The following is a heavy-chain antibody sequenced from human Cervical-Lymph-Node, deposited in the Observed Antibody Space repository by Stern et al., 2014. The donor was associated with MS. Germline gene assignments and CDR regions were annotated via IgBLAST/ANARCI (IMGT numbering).Heavy chain of an antibody. CDR2: IIPTYGTT. CDR3: ARGVVVITTHYYFDY. J-gene: IGHJ4*02. V-gene: IGHV1-69*01. CDR1: GDTFSNYA. Sequence: QMQLVQSGAEVKKPGSSVKVSCKASGDTFSNYAITWVRQAPGQGLEWMGGIIPTYGTTNFAQKFQDRVTFTADESTSTVYMELSSLTSEDTAVYYCARGVVVITTHYYFDYWGQGTLVTVSS. D-gene: IGHD3-22*01.